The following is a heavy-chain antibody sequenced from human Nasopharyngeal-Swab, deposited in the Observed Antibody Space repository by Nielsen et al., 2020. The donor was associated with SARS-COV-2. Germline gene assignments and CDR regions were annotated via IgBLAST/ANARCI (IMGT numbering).Heavy chain of an antibody. D-gene: IGHD1-26*01. CDR1: GFTFSNYA. Sequence: GGSLRLSCAASGFTFSNYAMSWVRQAPGKGLEWVSGISGSGGNTYHTDSVKGRFTISRDNPKNTPYLQMNSLRAEDTAVYYCAKEQRGGSYFDYWGQGTLVTVSS. J-gene: IGHJ4*02. CDR3: AKEQRGGSYFDY. V-gene: IGHV3-23*01. CDR2: ISGSGGNT.